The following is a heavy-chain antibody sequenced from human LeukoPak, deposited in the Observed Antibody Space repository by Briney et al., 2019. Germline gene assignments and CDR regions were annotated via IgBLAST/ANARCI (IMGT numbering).Heavy chain of an antibody. D-gene: IGHD2-2*02. Sequence: AASVKVSCKASRGTFSSYAISWVRQAPGQGLEWMGGIIPKFGTANYAQKFQGRVTITADESTSTAYMELSSLRSEDTAVYYCARDRPGRYCSSTSCYTASPFDPWGQGTLVIVSS. V-gene: IGHV1-69*13. J-gene: IGHJ5*02. CDR1: RGTFSSYA. CDR2: IIPKFGTA. CDR3: ARDRPGRYCSSTSCYTASPFDP.